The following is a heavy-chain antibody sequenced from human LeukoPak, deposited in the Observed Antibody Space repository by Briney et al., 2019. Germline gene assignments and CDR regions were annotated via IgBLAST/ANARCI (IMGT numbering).Heavy chain of an antibody. Sequence: GGSLRLSCAASGFTFSSYAMSWVRQAPGKGLEWVSAISGSGGSTYYADSVKGRFTISRDNSKNTLYLQMNSLRAEDTAVYYCAKSPAYYDFWSGYYFEVGYLDYWGQGTLVTVSS. CDR1: GFTFSSYA. D-gene: IGHD3-3*01. J-gene: IGHJ4*02. CDR3: AKSPAYYDFWSGYYFEVGYLDY. CDR2: ISGSGGST. V-gene: IGHV3-23*01.